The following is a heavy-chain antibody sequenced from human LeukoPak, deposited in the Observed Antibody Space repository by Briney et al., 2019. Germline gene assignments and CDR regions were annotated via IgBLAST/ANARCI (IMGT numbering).Heavy chain of an antibody. Sequence: SETLSLTCAVYGGSFSGYYWSWIRQPPGRGLEWIGEINHSGSTNYNPSLKSRVTISVDTSKNQFSLKLSSVTAADTAVYYCARGRWFDPWGQGTLVTVSS. CDR1: GGSFSGYY. CDR3: ARGRWFDP. V-gene: IGHV4-34*01. J-gene: IGHJ5*02. CDR2: INHSGST.